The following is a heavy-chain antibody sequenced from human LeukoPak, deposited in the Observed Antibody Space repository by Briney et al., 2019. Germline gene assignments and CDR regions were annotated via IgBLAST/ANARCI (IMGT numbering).Heavy chain of an antibody. CDR2: IYYSGST. CDR1: GGSISSYY. Sequence: ASETLSLTCTVSGGSISSYYWSWIRQPPGKGLEWIGYIYYSGSTNYNPSLKSRVTISVDTSKNQFSLKLSSVTAADTAVYYCARVMVRGVYYYYYYMNVWGKGTTVTISS. J-gene: IGHJ6*03. V-gene: IGHV4-59*01. CDR3: ARVMVRGVYYYYYYMNV. D-gene: IGHD3-10*01.